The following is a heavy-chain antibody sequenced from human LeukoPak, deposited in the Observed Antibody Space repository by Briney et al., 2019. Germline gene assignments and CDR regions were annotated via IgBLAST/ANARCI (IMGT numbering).Heavy chain of an antibody. CDR2: IYTSGST. D-gene: IGHD3-10*01. Sequence: PSETLSLTCIVSGGSISSYYWSWIRQPAGKGLEWIGRIYTSGSTNYNPSLKSRVTMSVDTSKNQFSLKLSSVTAADTAVYYCARDQLLWFGESYFDYWGQGTLVTVSS. CDR3: ARDQLLWFGESYFDY. J-gene: IGHJ4*02. V-gene: IGHV4-4*07. CDR1: GGSISSYY.